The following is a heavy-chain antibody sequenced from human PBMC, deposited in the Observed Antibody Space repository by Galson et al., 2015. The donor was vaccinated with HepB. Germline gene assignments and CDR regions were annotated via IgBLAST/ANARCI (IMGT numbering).Heavy chain of an antibody. J-gene: IGHJ4*02. Sequence: SLRLSCAASGFTFSSYWMSWVRQAPGKGLEWVANIKQDGSEKYYVDSVKGRFTISRDNAKNSLYLQMNSLRAEDTAVYYCARAIVVVPAANWCYFDYWGQGTLVTVSS. CDR3: ARAIVVVPAANWCYFDY. CDR1: GFTFSSYW. V-gene: IGHV3-7*03. CDR2: IKQDGSEK. D-gene: IGHD2-2*01.